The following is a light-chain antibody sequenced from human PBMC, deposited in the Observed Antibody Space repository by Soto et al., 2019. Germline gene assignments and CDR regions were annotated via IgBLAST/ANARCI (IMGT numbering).Light chain of an antibody. J-gene: IGLJ1*01. Sequence: QSVLTQPPSVSGSPGQSVTISCTGTSTDFVGYNRVSWYQRPPGTAPKLMIYEVSKRPSGLPDRFSGSKSGNTASLTISGLQAADEADYYCSLYTTENAYVFGTGTKVTVL. CDR1: STDFVGYNR. CDR2: EVS. CDR3: SLYTTENAYV. V-gene: IGLV2-18*01.